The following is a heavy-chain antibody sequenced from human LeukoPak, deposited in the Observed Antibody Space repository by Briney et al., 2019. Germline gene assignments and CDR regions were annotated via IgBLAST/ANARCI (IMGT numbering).Heavy chain of an antibody. V-gene: IGHV3-11*01. CDR3: AREGLAAAGGLHYYYYGMDV. D-gene: IGHD6-13*01. Sequence: GGSLRLSCAASGFTFSDYYMSWIRQAPGKGLEWVSYISSSGSTIYYADSVKGRFAISRDNAKNSLYLQMNSLRAEDTAVYYCAREGLAAAGGLHYYYYGMDVWGQGTTATVSS. CDR2: ISSSGSTI. CDR1: GFTFSDYY. J-gene: IGHJ6*02.